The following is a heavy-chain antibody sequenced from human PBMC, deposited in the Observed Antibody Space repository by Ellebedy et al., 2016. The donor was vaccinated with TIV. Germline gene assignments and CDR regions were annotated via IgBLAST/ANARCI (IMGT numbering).Heavy chain of an antibody. J-gene: IGHJ3*02. V-gene: IGHV3-7*01. CDR2: IRQDGSEK. D-gene: IGHD4-17*01. CDR1: GFSFSSYW. Sequence: GESLKISCAASGFSFSSYWMTWVRQAPGKGLEWVANIRQDGSEKYYVDSMTGRFTISRDNAKSSLYLQMSSLRTEDTAVYYCARDGSYGDYLYPMHAFEIWGQGTMVTVSS. CDR3: ARDGSYGDYLYPMHAFEI.